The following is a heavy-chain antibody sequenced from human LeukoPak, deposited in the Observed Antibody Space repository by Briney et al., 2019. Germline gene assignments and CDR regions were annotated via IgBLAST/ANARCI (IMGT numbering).Heavy chain of an antibody. CDR3: ASGARTHYYDGSGYYFDY. Sequence: ASVKVSCKASGYTFTGYYIHWVRQAPGQGLEWMGRINPNSGGTNYAQKFQGRVTMTRDTSITTAYMEVSRLRSDDTAAYYCASGARTHYYDGSGYYFDYWGQGTLVTVSS. CDR2: INPNSGGT. CDR1: GYTFTGYY. D-gene: IGHD3-22*01. J-gene: IGHJ4*02. V-gene: IGHV1-2*06.